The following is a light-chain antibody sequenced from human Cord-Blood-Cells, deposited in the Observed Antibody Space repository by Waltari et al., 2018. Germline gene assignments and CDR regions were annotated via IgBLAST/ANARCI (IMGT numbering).Light chain of an antibody. J-gene: IGLJ2*01. CDR3: SSYTSSSTYVV. V-gene: IGLV2-14*01. CDR1: SSDVGGYNY. CDR2: DVS. Sequence: QSALTQPASVSGSPGQSITISCTGTSSDVGGYNYVSWYQQHPGKAPKLMIYDVSNRSSGVSNRFPGSTSGNTASLTISGLQAEDEADYYCSSYTSSSTYVVFGGGTKLTVL.